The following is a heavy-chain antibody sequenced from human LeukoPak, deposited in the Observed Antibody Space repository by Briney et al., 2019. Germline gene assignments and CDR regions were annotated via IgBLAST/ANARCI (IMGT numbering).Heavy chain of an antibody. J-gene: IGHJ6*02. D-gene: IGHD5-24*01. Sequence: GASVKVSCKASGGSFTNYVITWVRQAPGQGLEWMGGIISMFGLVNYAENFRGRVTIVADESTTTAYMEMSSLRSEDTAVYYCAGNTVVELATFSGSPDYYYYAMDVWGQGTTVTVSS. CDR2: IISMFGLV. CDR1: GGSFTNYV. CDR3: AGNTVVELATFSGSPDYYYYAMDV. V-gene: IGHV1-69*13.